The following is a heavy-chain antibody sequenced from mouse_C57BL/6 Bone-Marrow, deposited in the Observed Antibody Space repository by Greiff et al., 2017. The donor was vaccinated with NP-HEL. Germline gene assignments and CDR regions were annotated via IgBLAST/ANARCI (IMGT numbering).Heavy chain of an antibody. D-gene: IGHD1-1*01. J-gene: IGHJ2*01. CDR2: IDPENGDT. CDR1: GFNIKDDY. V-gene: IGHV14-4*01. Sequence: EVQLQQSGAELVRPGASVKLSCTASGFNIKDDYMHWVKQRPEQGLEWIGWIDPENGDTEYASKFQGKATITADTSSNTAYLQLSSLTSEDTAVYYCTLYGSTYLYYFDYWGQGTTLTVSS. CDR3: TLYGSTYLYYFDY.